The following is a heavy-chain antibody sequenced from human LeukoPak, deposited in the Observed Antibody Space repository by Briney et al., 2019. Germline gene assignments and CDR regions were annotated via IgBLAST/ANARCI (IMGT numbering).Heavy chain of an antibody. CDR2: ISYDGSNK. J-gene: IGHJ5*02. V-gene: IGHV3-30-3*01. CDR3: ARDRGVVVPAAIHPNWFDP. D-gene: IGHD2-2*02. Sequence: GRSLRLSCAASGFTFSSYAMHWVRQAPGKGLEWVAVISYDGSNKYYADSVKGRFTISRDNAKNSLYLQMNSLRAEDTAVYYCARDRGVVVPAAIHPNWFDPWGQGTLVTVSS. CDR1: GFTFSSYA.